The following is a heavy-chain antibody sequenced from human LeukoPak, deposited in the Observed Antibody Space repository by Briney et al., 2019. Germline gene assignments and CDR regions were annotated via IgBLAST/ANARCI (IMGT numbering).Heavy chain of an antibody. Sequence: TSETLSLTCTVSGYSISTGYYWDWIRQPPGKGLEWIGTFYHGGSTYYNPSLKSRDTISVDTSKNQFSLKLSSVTAADTAVFYCARFFPVTDAFDIWGQGTLVTVSS. V-gene: IGHV4-38-2*02. J-gene: IGHJ4*02. CDR2: FYHGGST. CDR1: GYSISTGYY. D-gene: IGHD3-16*01. CDR3: ARFFPVTDAFDI.